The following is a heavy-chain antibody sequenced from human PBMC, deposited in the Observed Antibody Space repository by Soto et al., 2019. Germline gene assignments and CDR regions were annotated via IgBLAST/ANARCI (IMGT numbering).Heavy chain of an antibody. Sequence: ASVKVSCKASGYTFTSYGISWVRQAPGQGLEWMGWISAYNGNTNYAQELQGRVTMTTDTSTSTAYMELRSLRSDDTAVYYCARDSWNDVRRDAFDIWGQGTMVTVSS. CDR3: ARDSWNDVRRDAFDI. V-gene: IGHV1-18*01. CDR2: ISAYNGNT. J-gene: IGHJ3*02. D-gene: IGHD1-1*01. CDR1: GYTFTSYG.